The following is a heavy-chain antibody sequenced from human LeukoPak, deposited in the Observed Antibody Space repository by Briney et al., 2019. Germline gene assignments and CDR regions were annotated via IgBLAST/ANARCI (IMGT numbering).Heavy chain of an antibody. J-gene: IGHJ4*02. CDR1: GFTFSSYA. CDR3: ARDPGWVAAASLDY. Sequence: SGGSLRLSCAASGFTFSSYAMSWVRQAPGKGLEWVSAISGSGGSTYYADSVKGRFTISRDNSKNTLYLQVNSLRAEDTAVYYCARDPGWVAAASLDYWGQGTLVTVSS. CDR2: ISGSGGST. D-gene: IGHD6-13*01. V-gene: IGHV3-23*01.